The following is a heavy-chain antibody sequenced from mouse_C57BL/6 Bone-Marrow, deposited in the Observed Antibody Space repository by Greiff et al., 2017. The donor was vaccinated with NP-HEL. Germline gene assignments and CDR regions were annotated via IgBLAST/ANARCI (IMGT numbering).Heavy chain of an antibody. CDR3: AIYYDYDGGSWFAY. Sequence: QVQLQQSGAELVRPGTSVKMSCKASGYTFTNYWIGWAKQRPGHGLEWIGDIYPGGGYTNYNEKFKGKATLTADKSSSTAYMQFSSLTSEDSAIYYCAIYYDYDGGSWFAYWGQGTLVTVSA. D-gene: IGHD2-4*01. CDR1: GYTFTNYW. V-gene: IGHV1-63*01. J-gene: IGHJ3*01. CDR2: IYPGGGYT.